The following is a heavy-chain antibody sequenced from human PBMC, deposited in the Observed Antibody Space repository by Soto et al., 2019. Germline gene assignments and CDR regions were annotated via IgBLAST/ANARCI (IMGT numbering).Heavy chain of an antibody. CDR2: INPNSGGT. CDR3: ARGTPEIQYYYDSSGSGFDY. Sequence: ASVKVSFKASGYPFTGYYMHWVRQAPGQGLEWMGWINPNSGGTNYAQKFQGRVTMTRDTSISTAYMELSRLRSDDTAVYYCARGTPEIQYYYDSSGSGFDYWGQGTLVTVSS. D-gene: IGHD3-22*01. V-gene: IGHV1-2*02. CDR1: GYPFTGYY. J-gene: IGHJ4*02.